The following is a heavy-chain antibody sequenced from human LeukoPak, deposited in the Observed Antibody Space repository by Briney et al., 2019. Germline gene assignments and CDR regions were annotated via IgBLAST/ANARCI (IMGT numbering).Heavy chain of an antibody. J-gene: IGHJ6*03. CDR2: INHSGST. Sequence: SETLSLTCAVYGGSFSGYYWSWIRQPPGKGLEWIGEINHSGSTNYNPSLKSRVTISVDTSKNQFSLKLSSVTAADTAVYYCARGGGRGYYYYYMDVWGKGTTVTVSS. CDR1: GGSFSGYY. V-gene: IGHV4-34*01. D-gene: IGHD1-26*01. CDR3: ARGGGRGYYYYYMDV.